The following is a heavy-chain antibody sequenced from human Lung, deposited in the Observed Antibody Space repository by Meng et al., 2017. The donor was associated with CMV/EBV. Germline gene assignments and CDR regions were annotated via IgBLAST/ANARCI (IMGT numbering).Heavy chain of an antibody. CDR3: ARDPDYADVLDH. CDR1: GFTFSDYW. CDR2: IQKDGGDK. D-gene: IGHD4-17*01. J-gene: IGHJ4*02. V-gene: IGHV3-7*01. Sequence: GESXKISCAASGFTFSDYWMSWVRQTPGKGLEWVANIQKDGGDKYYVDSVKGRFTISRDNAKNSVYLQINNLRADDTAVYYCARDPDYADVLDHWGQGTLVTVSS.